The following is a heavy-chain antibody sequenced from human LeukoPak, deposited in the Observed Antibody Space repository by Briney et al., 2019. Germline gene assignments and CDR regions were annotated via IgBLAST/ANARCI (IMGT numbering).Heavy chain of an antibody. Sequence: SQTLSLTCAISGDSVSSNSAAWNWIRQSPSRGLEWLGRTYYRSKWYNDYAVSVKSRITINPDTSKNQFSLQLNSVTPEDTAVYYCARDLGPDYYGSGSYYRYYYYMDVWGKGTTVTISS. J-gene: IGHJ6*03. D-gene: IGHD3-10*01. V-gene: IGHV6-1*01. CDR1: GDSVSSNSAA. CDR3: ARDLGPDYYGSGSYYRYYYYMDV. CDR2: TYYRSKWYN.